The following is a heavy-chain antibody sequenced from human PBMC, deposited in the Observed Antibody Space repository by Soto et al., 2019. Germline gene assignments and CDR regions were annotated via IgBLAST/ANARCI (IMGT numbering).Heavy chain of an antibody. J-gene: IGHJ4*02. CDR3: ARGGGSLNY. CDR1: GFSFSISA. Sequence: DVHLVESGGGLVKPGGSLRLSCEVSGFSFSISAMNWVRQAPGKGLEWVSSINSGSTSVRYADSVKGRFTISRDNANNSLSLHMYSLRVEDTAVYYCARGGGSLNYWGQGTLVTVSS. CDR2: INSGSTSV. V-gene: IGHV3-21*01. D-gene: IGHD2-15*01.